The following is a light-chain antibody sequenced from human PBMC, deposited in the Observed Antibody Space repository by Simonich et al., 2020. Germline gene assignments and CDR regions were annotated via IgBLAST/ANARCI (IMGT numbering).Light chain of an antibody. V-gene: IGLV6-57*03. CDR2: EDN. Sequence: NFMLTQPHSVSESPGKTVTISCTRSSGSIASNYVQWYQQRPGSAPTTVIYEDNQRPSGGPALFSGSIDSASNSASLTISGLKTEDEADYYCQSYDSSNHVVFGGGTKLTVL. CDR1: SGSIASNY. J-gene: IGLJ2*01. CDR3: QSYDSSNHVV.